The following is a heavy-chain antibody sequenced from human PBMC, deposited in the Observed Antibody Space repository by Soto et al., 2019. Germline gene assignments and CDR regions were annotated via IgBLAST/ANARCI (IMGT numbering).Heavy chain of an antibody. D-gene: IGHD4-4*01. V-gene: IGHV4-30-4*01. Sequence: QVQLQESGPGLVKPSQTLSLTCTVSGGSISSGDYYWSWIRQPPGKGLEWIGYIYYSGSTYYNPSLKSRVTISVDTSKNQFSLKLSSVTAADTAVYYCAREGMLITTKYYYYYGMDVWGQGTTVTVSS. J-gene: IGHJ6*02. CDR3: AREGMLITTKYYYYYGMDV. CDR2: IYYSGST. CDR1: GGSISSGDYY.